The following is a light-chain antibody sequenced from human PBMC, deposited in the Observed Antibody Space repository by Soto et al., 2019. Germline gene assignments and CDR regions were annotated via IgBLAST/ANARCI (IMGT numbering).Light chain of an antibody. J-gene: IGLJ1*01. CDR2: EVS. CDR1: SSDVGGSNY. V-gene: IGLV2-14*01. CDR3: ISYTSSSIDDV. Sequence: QSALTQPASVSGSPGQTITISCTGTSSDVGGSNYVSWYQQHPGKAPKLMIYEVSNRPSGVSNRFSGSKSGNTAFLTISGLQAEDEADYYCISYTSSSIDDVFGSGTKLTVL.